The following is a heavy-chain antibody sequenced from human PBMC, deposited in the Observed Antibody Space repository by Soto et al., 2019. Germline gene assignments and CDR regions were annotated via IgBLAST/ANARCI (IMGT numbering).Heavy chain of an antibody. Sequence: QVQLVQSGAEVKKPGASVKVSCKASGYTFTGYYMHWVRQAPGQGLEWMGWINPNSGGTNYAQKFQGWVTMTRDTSLSSAYMELSRLRSDDTAVYYCARDIVGGRLDAFDLWGQGTMVTVSS. CDR1: GYTFTGYY. J-gene: IGHJ3*01. CDR2: INPNSGGT. CDR3: ARDIVGGRLDAFDL. V-gene: IGHV1-2*04. D-gene: IGHD1-26*01.